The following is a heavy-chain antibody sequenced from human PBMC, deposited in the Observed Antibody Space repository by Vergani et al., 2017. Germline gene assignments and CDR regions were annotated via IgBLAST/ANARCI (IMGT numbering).Heavy chain of an antibody. Sequence: EVHLVESGGGLVQPGRSLRLSCSGSGFTLGDYAMTWVRQAPGKGLEWDAFIWSKPYGGTTDYAAPVKGRFTISRDDSKNTLYLQMNSLKTEDTAVYYCTTGRGDCSGGSCYSDYYYYGMDVWGQGTTVTVSS. CDR2: IWSKPYGGTT. D-gene: IGHD2-15*01. CDR3: TTGRGDCSGGSCYSDYYYYGMDV. J-gene: IGHJ6*02. CDR1: GFTLGDYA. V-gene: IGHV3-49*04.